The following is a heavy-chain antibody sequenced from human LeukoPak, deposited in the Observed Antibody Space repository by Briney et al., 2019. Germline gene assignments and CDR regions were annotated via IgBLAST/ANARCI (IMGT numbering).Heavy chain of an antibody. J-gene: IGHJ4*02. CDR1: GASITSYH. Sequence: SETLSLTCTVSGASITSYHWSWIRQPPGKGLEWIGYIYYSGITNYNPSLKSRVTMSVDTSKNQFSLKLRSVTAADTAVYYCARGSVTSDYWGQGTLVTVSS. CDR2: IYYSGIT. V-gene: IGHV4-59*01. D-gene: IGHD4-17*01. CDR3: ARGSVTSDY.